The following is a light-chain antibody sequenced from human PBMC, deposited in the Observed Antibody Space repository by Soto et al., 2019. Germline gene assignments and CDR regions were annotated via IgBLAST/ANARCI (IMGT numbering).Light chain of an antibody. CDR2: DVS. J-gene: IGLJ1*01. Sequence: QSALTQPASVSGSTGQSITISCTGTGSDVGAYNYVSWYQQHPDKAPKLMIYDVSDRPSGVSNRFSGSKSGNTASLTISGLQAEDEADYYCTSFTSSSTLDVFGAGTKRTVL. CDR3: TSFTSSSTLDV. CDR1: GSDVGAYNY. V-gene: IGLV2-14*01.